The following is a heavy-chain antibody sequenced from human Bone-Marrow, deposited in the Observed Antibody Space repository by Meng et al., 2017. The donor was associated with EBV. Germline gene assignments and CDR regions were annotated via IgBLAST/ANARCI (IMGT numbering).Heavy chain of an antibody. V-gene: IGHV1-69*01. CDR1: GGTFRSDA. CDR2: LIPLSDAP. J-gene: IGHJ4*02. D-gene: IGHD3-10*01. CDR3: ASESGRGFTPDY. Sequence: QVQVVQSGAEVKKPGFSVKVSCKTSGGTFRSDAISWVRQAPGQGLEWMGGLIPLSDAPHYAQKFQGRVTITADESTSTHYLDLSGLRAEDTAVYYCASESGRGFTPDYWGQGTLVTVSS.